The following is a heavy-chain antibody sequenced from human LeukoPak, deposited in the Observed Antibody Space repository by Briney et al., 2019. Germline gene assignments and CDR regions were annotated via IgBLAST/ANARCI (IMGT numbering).Heavy chain of an antibody. Sequence: SVKVSCKASGYTFTSYGISWVRQAPGQGLEWMGGIIPIFGTANYAQKFQGRVTITADESTSTAYMELSSLRSEDTAVYYCARSKGTGGSSWLYDFDYWGQGTLVTVSS. D-gene: IGHD6-13*01. V-gene: IGHV1-69*13. J-gene: IGHJ4*02. CDR1: GYTFTSYG. CDR3: ARSKGTGGSSWLYDFDY. CDR2: IIPIFGTA.